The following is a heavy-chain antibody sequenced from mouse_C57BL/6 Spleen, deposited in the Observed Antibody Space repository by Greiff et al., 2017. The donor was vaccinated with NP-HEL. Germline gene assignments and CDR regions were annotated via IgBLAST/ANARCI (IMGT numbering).Heavy chain of an antibody. J-gene: IGHJ4*01. CDR3: TREPPEGGYAMDY. V-gene: IGHV5-9-1*02. CDR2: ISSGGDYI. CDR1: GFTFSSYA. Sequence: DVMLVESGEGLVKPGGSLKLSCAASGFTFSSYAMSWVRQTPEKRLEWVAYISSGGDYIYYADTVKGRFTISRDNARNTLYLQMSSLKSEDTAMYYCTREPPEGGYAMDYWGQGTSVTVSS.